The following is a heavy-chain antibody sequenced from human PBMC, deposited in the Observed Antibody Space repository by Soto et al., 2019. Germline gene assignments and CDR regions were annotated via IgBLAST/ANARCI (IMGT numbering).Heavy chain of an antibody. D-gene: IGHD3-9*01. J-gene: IGHJ5*02. V-gene: IGHV1-46*01. CDR1: GYTFTDYY. Sequence: QVQLVQSGAEVKKPGASVKVSCKASGYTFTDYYMHWVRQAPGQGLEWMVIISPSGGSTYAQKFQGRVTVTRDTSTSTVYMELSSLRSEDTAVYYCARDGSSYWLTCFDPWGQGTLVTVAS. CDR2: ISPSGGST. CDR3: ARDGSSYWLTCFDP.